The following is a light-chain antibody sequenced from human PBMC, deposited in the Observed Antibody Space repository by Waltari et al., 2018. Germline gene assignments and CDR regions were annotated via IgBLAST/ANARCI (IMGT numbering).Light chain of an antibody. CDR1: QSLLYNSNDKNY. J-gene: IGKJ1*01. CDR2: WAS. V-gene: IGKV4-1*01. Sequence: DIVMTQSPDSLAVSLGERVPINCKSSQSLLYNSNDKNYVAWYQQKPGQPPQLLFYWASTRHSGVPDRFSGSGSATDCTLTISSLQAEDVAVYYCQQYYSRRTFGQGTRVEIK. CDR3: QQYYSRRT.